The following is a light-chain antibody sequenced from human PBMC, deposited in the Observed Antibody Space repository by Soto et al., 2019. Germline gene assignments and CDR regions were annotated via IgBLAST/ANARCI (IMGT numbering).Light chain of an antibody. CDR1: QSVSSSY. Sequence: EIVLTQSPGTLSLTPGERATLSCRASQSVSSSYLAWYQQKPGQAPGLLIYGASSRATGIPDRFSGSGSGTDFTLTISRLEPEDFAVYFCQQFGSSPPITFGQGTRLESK. CDR2: GAS. CDR3: QQFGSSPPIT. V-gene: IGKV3-20*01. J-gene: IGKJ5*01.